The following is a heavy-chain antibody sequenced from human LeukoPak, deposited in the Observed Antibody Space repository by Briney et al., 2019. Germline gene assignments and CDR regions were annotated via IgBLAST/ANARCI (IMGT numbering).Heavy chain of an antibody. CDR2: IFQSGHT. CDR3: ARDYDVLTAYPPTQLFDP. CDR1: DYSISSGYY. Sequence: SETLSLTCTVSDYSISSGYYWGWIRQPPGKGLEWTGSIFQSGHTYYSPSLKSRVTISVDTSKNQFSLKLNSVTAADTAVYYCARDYDVLTAYPPTQLFDPWGQGTLVTVSS. D-gene: IGHD3-9*01. V-gene: IGHV4-38-2*02. J-gene: IGHJ5*02.